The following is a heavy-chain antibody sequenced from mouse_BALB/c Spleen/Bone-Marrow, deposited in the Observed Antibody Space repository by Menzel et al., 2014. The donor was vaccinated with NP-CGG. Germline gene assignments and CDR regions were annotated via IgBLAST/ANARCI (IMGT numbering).Heavy chain of an antibody. CDR3: AREATYYAYFDY. J-gene: IGHJ2*01. D-gene: IGHD1-1*01. Sequence: QVQLKQSAPELARPGASVKMSCKASGYTFTSLTIQWIKQRPGQGLEWIGYINPTRGYTDYNQKFKDRTTLTADKSSSTTYMQLTSLTSEDSAVYYCAREATYYAYFDYWGQGTALAVSS. CDR2: INPTRGYT. CDR1: GYTFTSLT. V-gene: IGHV1-4*02.